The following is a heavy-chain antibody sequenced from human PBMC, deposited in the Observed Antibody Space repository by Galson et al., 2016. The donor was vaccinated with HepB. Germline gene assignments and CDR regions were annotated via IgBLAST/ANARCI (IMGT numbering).Heavy chain of an antibody. Sequence: SVKVSCKASGYNFVGHYMHWVRQAPGQGLEWMGWINPHSGDANHAQKFQGRVTMTRDTSTTTVYLELSGLRSDDTAVYYCARGVVPVAMGGWYYYGMDVWGQGTTVTVSS. J-gene: IGHJ6*02. CDR1: GYNFVGHY. D-gene: IGHD2-2*01. V-gene: IGHV1-2*02. CDR2: INPHSGDA. CDR3: ARGVVPVAMGGWYYYGMDV.